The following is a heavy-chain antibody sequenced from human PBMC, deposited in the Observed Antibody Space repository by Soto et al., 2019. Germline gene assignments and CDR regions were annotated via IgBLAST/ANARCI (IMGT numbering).Heavy chain of an antibody. CDR1: GFTFSSYW. D-gene: IGHD3-3*01. CDR3: ARAERITIFGVVITTHYGMDV. V-gene: IGHV3-7*04. Sequence: GGSLRLSCAASGFTFSSYWMSWVRQAPGKGLEWVANIKQDGSEKYYVDSVKGRFTISRDNAKNSLYLQMNSLRAEDTAVYYCARAERITIFGVVITTHYGMDVWGQGTTVTVSS. J-gene: IGHJ6*02. CDR2: IKQDGSEK.